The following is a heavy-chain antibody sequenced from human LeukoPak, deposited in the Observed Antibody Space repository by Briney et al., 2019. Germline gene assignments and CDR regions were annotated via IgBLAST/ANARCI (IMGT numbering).Heavy chain of an antibody. CDR3: ARDSGRFDVFDI. CDR2: IYSDGRT. Sequence: GGSPRLSCAASGFTVSTNYMSWVRQAPGKGLEWVSVIYSDGRTYYADSVKGRFTISRDNSKNTLYLQMNSLRAEDTAVYYCARDSGRFDVFDIWGQGTMVTVSS. V-gene: IGHV3-53*01. CDR1: GFTVSTNY. J-gene: IGHJ3*02. D-gene: IGHD3-10*01.